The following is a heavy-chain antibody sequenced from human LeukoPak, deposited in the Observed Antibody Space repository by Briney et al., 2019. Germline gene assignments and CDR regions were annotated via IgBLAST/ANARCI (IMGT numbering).Heavy chain of an antibody. CDR2: INPNSGAT. V-gene: IGHV1-2*02. CDR1: GYTFTDYY. Sequence: ASVKVSCKASGYTFTDYYLHWVRQAPGQGPEWMGWINPNSGATNYAQKFQGRVTMTRDTSSSTAYMELSRLTYDDTAVYYCARDDFSNKNYQLDYWGQGTRVTVSS. CDR3: ARDDFSNKNYQLDY. J-gene: IGHJ4*02. D-gene: IGHD3-3*01.